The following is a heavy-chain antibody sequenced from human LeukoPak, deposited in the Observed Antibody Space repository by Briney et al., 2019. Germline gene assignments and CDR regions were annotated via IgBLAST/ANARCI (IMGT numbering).Heavy chain of an antibody. J-gene: IGHJ2*01. V-gene: IGHV1-2*04. Sequence: ASVKVSCKASGYTFTNYAIHWVRQAPGQGLEWMGWINPNSGDTNYAQKFQGWVTMTRDTSISTAYMELSRLRSDDTAVYYCARHYGDPPNWYFDLWGRGTLVTVSS. D-gene: IGHD4-17*01. CDR1: GYTFTNYA. CDR3: ARHYGDPPNWYFDL. CDR2: INPNSGDT.